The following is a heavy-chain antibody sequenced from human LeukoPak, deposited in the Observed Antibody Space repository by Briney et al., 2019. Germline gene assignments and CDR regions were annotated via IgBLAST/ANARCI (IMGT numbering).Heavy chain of an antibody. CDR3: ARAAYYYDSSGYNAFDI. Sequence: ASVKVSCKASGGTFSSYAISWVRQAPGQGLEWMGGIIPIFGTANYAQKFQGRVTITADGSTSTAYMELSSLRSEDTAVYYCARAAYYYDSSGYNAFDIWGQGTMVTVSS. CDR2: IIPIFGTA. J-gene: IGHJ3*02. V-gene: IGHV1-69*13. D-gene: IGHD3-22*01. CDR1: GGTFSSYA.